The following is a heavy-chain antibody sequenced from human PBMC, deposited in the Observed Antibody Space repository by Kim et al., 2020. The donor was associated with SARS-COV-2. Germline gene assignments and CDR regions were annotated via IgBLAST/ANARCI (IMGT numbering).Heavy chain of an antibody. D-gene: IGHD1-1*01. CDR1: GFTFSSYW. Sequence: GGSLRLSCAASGFTFSSYWMSWVRQAPGKGLEWVANIKQDGSEKYYVDSVKGRFTISRDNAKNSLYLQMNSLRAEDTAVYYCARDLGTPYYYYYGMDVWGQGTTVTVSS. V-gene: IGHV3-7*01. CDR3: ARDLGTPYYYYYGMDV. CDR2: IKQDGSEK. J-gene: IGHJ6*02.